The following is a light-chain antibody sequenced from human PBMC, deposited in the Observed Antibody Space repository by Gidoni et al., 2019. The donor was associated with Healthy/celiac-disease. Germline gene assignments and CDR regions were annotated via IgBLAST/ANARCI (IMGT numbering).Light chain of an antibody. CDR2: AAS. Sequence: GDRVTITCRASQSISSYLNWYQQKPGKAPKLLIYAASSLQSGVPSRFSGSGSGTDFTLTISSLQPEEFATYYCQQSYSTPRTFGQGTKVEIK. J-gene: IGKJ1*01. CDR3: QQSYSTPRT. CDR1: QSISSY. V-gene: IGKV1-39*01.